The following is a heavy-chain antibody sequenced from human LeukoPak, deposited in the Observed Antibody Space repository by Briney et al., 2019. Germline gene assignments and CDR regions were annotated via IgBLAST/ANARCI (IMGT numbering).Heavy chain of an antibody. CDR2: INPSGGST. Sequence: ASVKVSCKASGYTFTSYYMHWVRQAPGQGLEWMGIINPSGGSTSYAQKFQGRVTMTRDTSTSTVYMELSSLRSEDTAVYYCARGGIVVVVAATNFDYWGQGTLVTVSS. J-gene: IGHJ4*02. D-gene: IGHD2-15*01. CDR3: ARGGIVVVVAATNFDY. CDR1: GYTFTSYY. V-gene: IGHV1-46*01.